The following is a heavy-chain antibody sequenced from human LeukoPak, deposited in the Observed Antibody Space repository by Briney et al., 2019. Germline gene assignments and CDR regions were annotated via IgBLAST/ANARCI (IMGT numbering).Heavy chain of an antibody. D-gene: IGHD5-12*01. V-gene: IGHV4-59*01. J-gene: IGHJ3*02. Sequence: KPSETLSLTCAVYGGSFSGYYWSWIRQPPGKGLEWIGYIYYSGSTNYNPSLKSRVTISVDTSKNQFSLKLSSVTAADTAVYYCARGGGYRTSPIGAFDIWGQGTMVTVSS. CDR1: GGSFSGYY. CDR3: ARGGGYRTSPIGAFDI. CDR2: IYYSGST.